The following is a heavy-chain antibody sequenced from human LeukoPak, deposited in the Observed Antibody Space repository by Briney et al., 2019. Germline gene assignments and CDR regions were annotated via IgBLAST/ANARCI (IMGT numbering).Heavy chain of an antibody. CDR2: IKSKTDGGTT. Sequence: GGSLRLSWAASGFTFSNAWMSWVRQAPGKGLEWVGRIKSKTDGGTTDYAAPVKGRFTISRDDSKNTLYLQMNSLKTEDTAVYYCTRYSYGYYFDYWGQGTLVTVSS. D-gene: IGHD5-18*01. J-gene: IGHJ4*02. CDR1: GFTFSNAW. CDR3: TRYSYGYYFDY. V-gene: IGHV3-15*01.